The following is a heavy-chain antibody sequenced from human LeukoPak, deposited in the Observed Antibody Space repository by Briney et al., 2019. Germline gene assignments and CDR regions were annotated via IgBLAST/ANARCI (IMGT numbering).Heavy chain of an antibody. CDR3: AKQSSVTTPAS. CDR1: GYTFTNYW. Sequence: GESLKISCKGSGYTFTNYWIGWVRQMPGKGLEWMGIVYPGDPNAEYSPSFQGQVTISVDNSISTAYLQWSSLRASDTAMYFCAKQSSVTTPASWGQGTLVTVSS. V-gene: IGHV5-51*01. J-gene: IGHJ5*02. D-gene: IGHD3-22*01. CDR2: VYPGDPNA.